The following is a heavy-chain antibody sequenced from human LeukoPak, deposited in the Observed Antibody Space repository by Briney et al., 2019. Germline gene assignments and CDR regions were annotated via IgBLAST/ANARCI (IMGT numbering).Heavy chain of an antibody. D-gene: IGHD3-10*01. V-gene: IGHV1-2*02. CDR2: INPNSGGT. CDR3: ARDPPIGGADVFDI. J-gene: IGHJ3*02. Sequence: ASVKVSCKASGCTFTGYYMHWVRQAPGQGLEWMGWINPNSGGTYSAQKFQGRVTMTRDTSISTAYMELSRLTSDDTAVYYCARDPPIGGADVFDIWGQGAMVTVSS. CDR1: GCTFTGYY.